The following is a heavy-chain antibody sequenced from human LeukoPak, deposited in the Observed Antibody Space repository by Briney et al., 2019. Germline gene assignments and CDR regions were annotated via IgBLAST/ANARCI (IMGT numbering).Heavy chain of an antibody. CDR2: ISGSGGST. V-gene: IGHV3-23*01. Sequence: GGSLRLSCAASVVTFSGYAMSWVRQAPGKGLEWVSAISGSGGSTYYADSVKGRFTISRDNSKNTLYLQMNSLRAEDTAVYYCAKDDGSGSYRYFQHWGQGALVTVSS. J-gene: IGHJ1*01. D-gene: IGHD3-10*01. CDR1: VVTFSGYA. CDR3: AKDDGSGSYRYFQH.